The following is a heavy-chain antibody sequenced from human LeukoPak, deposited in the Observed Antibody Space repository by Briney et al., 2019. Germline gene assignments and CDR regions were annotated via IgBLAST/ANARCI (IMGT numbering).Heavy chain of an antibody. CDR3: AKDLSGLGRGYLDY. J-gene: IGHJ4*02. Sequence: GGSLRLSCAASGFTFSSYAMSWVRQAPGKGLEWVSAISGSGGSTYYADSVKGRFTISRDNSKNTLYLQMNSPRAEDTAVYYCAKDLSGLGRGYLDYWGQGTLVTVSS. CDR1: GFTFSSYA. D-gene: IGHD3-22*01. CDR2: ISGSGGST. V-gene: IGHV3-23*01.